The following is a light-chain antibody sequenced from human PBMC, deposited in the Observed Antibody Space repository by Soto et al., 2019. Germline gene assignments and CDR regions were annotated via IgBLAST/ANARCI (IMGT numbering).Light chain of an antibody. V-gene: IGLV2-11*01. J-gene: IGLJ3*02. Sequence: QSVLTQPRSVSGSPGQSVAISCTGTSSDVGGYNYVSWYQQHPGKAPKLMIYDVNKRPSGVPDRFSGSKSGNTASLTISGLGAEYAADYYWLSFAGSTRVFG. CDR3: LSFAGSTRV. CDR1: SSDVGGYNY. CDR2: DVN.